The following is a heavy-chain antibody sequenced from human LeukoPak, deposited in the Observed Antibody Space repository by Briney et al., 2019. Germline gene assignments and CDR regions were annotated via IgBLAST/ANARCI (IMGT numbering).Heavy chain of an antibody. Sequence: ASVKVSCKASGYTFTGYYMHWVRQAPGQGLEWMGWINPNSGGTNYAQKFQGRVTMTRDTSISTAYMELSRLRSDDTAVYYCAREFYSNYRDAFDIWGQGTMVTVSS. CDR2: INPNSGGT. V-gene: IGHV1-2*02. CDR3: AREFYSNYRDAFDI. CDR1: GYTFTGYY. D-gene: IGHD4-11*01. J-gene: IGHJ3*02.